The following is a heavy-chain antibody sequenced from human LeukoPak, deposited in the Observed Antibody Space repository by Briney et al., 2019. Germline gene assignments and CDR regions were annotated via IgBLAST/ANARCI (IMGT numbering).Heavy chain of an antibody. CDR3: AKGYSSRGSWFDP. CDR2: ISYDGSNK. V-gene: IGHV3-30*18. D-gene: IGHD6-13*01. J-gene: IGHJ5*02. CDR1: GFTFSSYG. Sequence: GGSLRLSCAASGFTFSSYGMHWVRQAPGKGLEWVAVISYDGSNKYYADSVKGRFTISRDNSKNTLYLQMNSLRAEDTAVYYCAKGYSSRGSWFDPWGQGTLVTVSS.